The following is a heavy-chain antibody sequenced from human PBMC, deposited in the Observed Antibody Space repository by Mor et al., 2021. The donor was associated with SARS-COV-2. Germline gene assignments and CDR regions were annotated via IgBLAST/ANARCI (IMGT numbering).Heavy chain of an antibody. V-gene: IGHV3-15*01. J-gene: IGHJ4*02. D-gene: IGHD1-26*01. Sequence: LEWVGRIKSKTDGGTTDYAAPVKGRFTISRDDSKNTLYLQMNSLKTEDTAVYYCTTDDPMYSGSYFYFDYWGQGTLVT. CDR3: TTDDPMYSGSYFYFDY. CDR2: IKSKTDGGTT.